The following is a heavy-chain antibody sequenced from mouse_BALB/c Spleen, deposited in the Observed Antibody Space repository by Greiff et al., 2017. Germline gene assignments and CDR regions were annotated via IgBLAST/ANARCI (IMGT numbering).Heavy chain of an antibody. J-gene: IGHJ1*01. V-gene: IGHV10-1*02. Sequence: EVHLVESGGGLVQPKGSLKLSCAASGFTFNTYAMNWVRQAPGKGLEWVARIRSKSNNYATYYADSVKDRFTISRDDSQSMLYLQMNNLKTEDTAMYYCVDWYFDVWGAGTTVTVSS. CDR1: GFTFNTYA. CDR3: VDWYFDV. CDR2: IRSKSNNYAT.